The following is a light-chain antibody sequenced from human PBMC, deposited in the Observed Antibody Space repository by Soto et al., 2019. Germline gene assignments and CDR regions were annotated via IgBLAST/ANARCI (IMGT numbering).Light chain of an antibody. CDR3: QQYHIYSGT. V-gene: IGKV1-5*03. Sequence: DIQMTQSPATLSASVGDRVTITCRASQSISTWLAWYQQKPGKAPKLLIYKASSSESGVPSRFSGSGSGTEFTLTINSLQPDDFATYYCQQYHIYSGTFGQGTKVDIK. J-gene: IGKJ1*01. CDR1: QSISTW. CDR2: KAS.